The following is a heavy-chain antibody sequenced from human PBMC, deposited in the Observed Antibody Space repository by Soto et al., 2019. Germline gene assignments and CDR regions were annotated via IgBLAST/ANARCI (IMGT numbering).Heavy chain of an antibody. J-gene: IGHJ4*02. D-gene: IGHD3-22*01. CDR1: GFTFSGYG. CDR3: AKDSRWGTMIDSGYFDD. CDR2: ISYDGSNK. V-gene: IGHV3-30*18. Sequence: PGGSLRLSCAASGFTFSGYGMHWVRQAPGKGLEWVAVISYDGSNKYYADTVKCRFTISRDNSKNTLYLQMNSLRAGDTAVYYCAKDSRWGTMIDSGYFDDWGQGTLVTVSS.